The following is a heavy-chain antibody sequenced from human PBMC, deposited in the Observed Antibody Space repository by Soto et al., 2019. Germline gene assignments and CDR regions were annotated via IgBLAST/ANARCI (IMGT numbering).Heavy chain of an antibody. CDR2: INHSGST. J-gene: IGHJ4*02. D-gene: IGHD3-10*01. Sequence: QVHLQQWGAGLLKPSETLSLTCAVYGGSFSDYYWSWIRQPPGKGLEWIGEINHSGSTNYNPSLKRRVTISIDTSKNQFSLKLNSVTAADTAVYYCARGVRGSGSYTPKFDYWGQGILVTVSS. V-gene: IGHV4-34*01. CDR1: GGSFSDYY. CDR3: ARGVRGSGSYTPKFDY.